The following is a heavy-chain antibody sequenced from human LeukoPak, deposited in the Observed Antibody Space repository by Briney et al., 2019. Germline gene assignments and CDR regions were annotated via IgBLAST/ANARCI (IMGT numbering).Heavy chain of an antibody. Sequence: SETLSLTCAVYGGSFSDYHWSWIRQPPGKGLEWIGEVNHSGTTRYNPSLKSRVTISVDTSKNQFSLKLSSVTAADTAVYYCASLPDRYCSSTSCLGPWGQGTLVTVSS. V-gene: IGHV4-34*01. CDR3: ASLPDRYCSSTSCLGP. CDR1: GGSFSDYH. CDR2: VNHSGTT. D-gene: IGHD2-2*01. J-gene: IGHJ5*02.